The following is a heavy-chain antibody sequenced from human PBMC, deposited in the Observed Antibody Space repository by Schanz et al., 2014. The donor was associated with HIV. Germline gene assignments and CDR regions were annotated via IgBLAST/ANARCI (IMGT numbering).Heavy chain of an antibody. D-gene: IGHD2-8*01. J-gene: IGHJ4*02. CDR3: ARGARDCTNGVCGGYYFDY. V-gene: IGHV1-8*01. Sequence: QVQLVQSGAEVKKPGASVKVSCKASGYTFTTNDINWVRQATGQGLEWMGWMNPNSGNTGYAQKFQGRVTLTRNTSISPAYMELSSLTSEDTAVYYCARGARDCTNGVCGGYYFDYWGQGTLVTVSS. CDR1: GYTFTTND. CDR2: MNPNSGNT.